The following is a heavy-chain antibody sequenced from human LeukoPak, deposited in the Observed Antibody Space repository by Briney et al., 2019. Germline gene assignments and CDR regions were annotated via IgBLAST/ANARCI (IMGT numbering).Heavy chain of an antibody. J-gene: IGHJ4*02. Sequence: GGSLRLSCAASGFTFDNYAMHWVRQAPGKGLEWLSIISWNSGYIGYADSVKGRSTISRDNAKKSLDLQMDSLRAEDTAFYYCAKVRGTYSSGYFFDYWGQGTLVTVSS. D-gene: IGHD6-19*01. V-gene: IGHV3-9*01. CDR2: ISWNSGYI. CDR1: GFTFDNYA. CDR3: AKVRGTYSSGYFFDY.